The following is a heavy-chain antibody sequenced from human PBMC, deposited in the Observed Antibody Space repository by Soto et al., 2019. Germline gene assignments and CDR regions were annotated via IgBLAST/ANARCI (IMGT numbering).Heavy chain of an antibody. V-gene: IGHV3-30*09. CDR1: GFTFRSYA. CDR2: ISYDGSNK. J-gene: IGHJ6*02. D-gene: IGHD3-10*01. CDR3: ARVSYYGSGSYYNLYYYYGMDV. Sequence: PGGSVRLSCAASGFTFRSYAMHWVRQAPGKGLEWVAVISYDGSNKYYADSVKGRFAISRDNSKNTLYLQMNSLRAEDTAVYYCARVSYYGSGSYYNLYYYYGMDVWGQGTTVTVSS.